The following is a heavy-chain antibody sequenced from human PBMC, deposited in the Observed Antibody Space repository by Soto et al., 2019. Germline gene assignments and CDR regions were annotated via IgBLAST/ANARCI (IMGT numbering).Heavy chain of an antibody. CDR1: GGSISSYY. CDR2: IYYSGST. CDR3: ARDGSAAGTEYYYGMDV. D-gene: IGHD6-13*01. J-gene: IGHJ6*02. V-gene: IGHV4-59*01. Sequence: PSETLSLTCTVSGGSISSYYWSWIRQPPGKGLEWVGYIYYSGSTNYNPSLKSRVTISVDTSKNQFSLKLSSVTAADTAVYYCARDGSAAGTEYYYGMDVWGQGTTVTVSS.